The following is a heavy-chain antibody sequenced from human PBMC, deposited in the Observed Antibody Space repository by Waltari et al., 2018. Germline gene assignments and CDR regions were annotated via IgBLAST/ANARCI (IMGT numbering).Heavy chain of an antibody. V-gene: IGHV3-74*01. Sequence: VQLVESGGGLVQPGGSLRLYCAAFGFIFGSYWMHWVRQVPGKGLVWISRIKGDGSFTDYADSVRGRFTISRDNAKTTLYLQMNSLGAEDTAVYFCVRDASWNIDYWGQGTLVTVSS. D-gene: IGHD1-1*01. CDR1: GFIFGSYW. CDR2: IKGDGSFT. J-gene: IGHJ4*02. CDR3: VRDASWNIDY.